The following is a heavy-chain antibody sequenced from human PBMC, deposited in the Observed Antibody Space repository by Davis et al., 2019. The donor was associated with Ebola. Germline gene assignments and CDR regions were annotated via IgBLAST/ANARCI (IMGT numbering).Heavy chain of an antibody. V-gene: IGHV1-2*02. D-gene: IGHD2-15*01. J-gene: IGHJ4*02. CDR2: INPNSGGT. Sequence: ASVKVSCKASGYTFSDYYIHWVRQAPGQGLEWMGWINPNSGGTNCAQKFQGRVTMTRDTSSSTAYMELSRLRSDDTAVYYCARDGVLCSGGSCSGDFDYWGQGTLVTVSS. CDR3: ARDGVLCSGGSCSGDFDY. CDR1: GYTFSDYY.